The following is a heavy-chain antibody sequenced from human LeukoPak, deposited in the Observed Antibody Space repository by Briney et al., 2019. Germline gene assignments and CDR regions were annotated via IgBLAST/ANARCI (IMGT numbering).Heavy chain of an antibody. CDR2: IKQDGSEK. V-gene: IGHV3-7*01. CDR3: AAEGVDIVVVPAPLGY. CDR1: GFTFSSYW. Sequence: GGSLRLSCAASGFTFSSYWMSWVRQAPGKGLEWVANIKQDGSEKYYVDSVKGRFTISRDNSKNTLYLQMNSLRAEDTAVYYCAAEGVDIVVVPAPLGYWGQGTLVTVSS. D-gene: IGHD2-2*03. J-gene: IGHJ4*02.